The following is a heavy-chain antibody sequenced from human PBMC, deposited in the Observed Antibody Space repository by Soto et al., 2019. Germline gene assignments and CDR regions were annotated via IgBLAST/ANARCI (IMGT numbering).Heavy chain of an antibody. V-gene: IGHV4-31*03. CDR3: ARAGDSSGSTVFDY. CDR2: IYYSGST. J-gene: IGHJ4*02. Sequence: SETLSLTCTVSGGSISSGGYYWSWIRQHPGKGLEWIGYIYYSGSTYYNPSLKSRVTISVDTSKNQFSLKLSSVTAADTAVYYCARAGDSSGSTVFDYWGQGALVTVSS. CDR1: GGSISSGGYY. D-gene: IGHD3-22*01.